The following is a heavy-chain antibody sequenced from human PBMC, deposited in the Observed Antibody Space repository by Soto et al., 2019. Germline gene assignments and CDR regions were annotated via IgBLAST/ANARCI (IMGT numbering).Heavy chain of an antibody. Sequence: QVHLVQSGAEVKKPGASVNVSCKTSGYTFTRNGISWVRQAPGQGLEWMGWISPNSGNTKYAQKLQGRVIMTTDTSTSTAYMELRRLRSDDTAVYYCVKDRDSNSWPSRDVWGPGARVSVSS. CDR3: VKDRDSNSWPSRDV. D-gene: IGHD3-22*01. V-gene: IGHV1-18*01. J-gene: IGHJ6*02. CDR2: ISPNSGNT. CDR1: GYTFTRNG.